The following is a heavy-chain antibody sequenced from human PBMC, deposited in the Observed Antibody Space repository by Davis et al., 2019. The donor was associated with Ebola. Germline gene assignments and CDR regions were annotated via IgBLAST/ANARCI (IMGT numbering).Heavy chain of an antibody. Sequence: GESLKISCAASGFTFSSYWMHWVRQAPGTGLVWVSRINSDGSSTSYADSVKGRFTISRDNAKNTLYLQMNSLRAEDTAVYYCARDLSSYDFWSGYWGGWYYGMDVWGQGTTVTVSS. D-gene: IGHD3-3*01. CDR3: ARDLSSYDFWSGYWGGWYYGMDV. CDR1: GFTFSSYW. CDR2: INSDGSST. J-gene: IGHJ6*02. V-gene: IGHV3-74*01.